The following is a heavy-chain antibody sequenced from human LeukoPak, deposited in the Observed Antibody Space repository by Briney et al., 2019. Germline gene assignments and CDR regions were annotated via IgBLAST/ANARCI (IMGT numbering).Heavy chain of an antibody. Sequence: SETLSLTCTVSGGSISSSSYYWGWIRQPPGKGLEWIGSIYYSGSTYYNPSLKSRVTISVDTSKNQFSLKLSSVTAADTAVYYCARDTGCSSTSCGYYYGMDVWGQGTTVTVSS. CDR2: IYYSGST. CDR1: GGSISSSSYY. CDR3: ARDTGCSSTSCGYYYGMDV. V-gene: IGHV4-39*07. D-gene: IGHD2-2*01. J-gene: IGHJ6*02.